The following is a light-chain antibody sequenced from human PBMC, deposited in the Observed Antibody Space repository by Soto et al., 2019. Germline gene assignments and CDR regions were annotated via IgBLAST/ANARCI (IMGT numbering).Light chain of an antibody. Sequence: EIVMTQSPATLSVSPGERATLSCRASQSVSSNLAWYQQKPGQAPRLFIYGASTRATGIPARFSGSGSGTEFTLTISSLQSEDFAVYYCQQYNDWLYTFGQGTNLEIK. J-gene: IGKJ2*01. CDR2: GAS. CDR1: QSVSSN. CDR3: QQYNDWLYT. V-gene: IGKV3-15*01.